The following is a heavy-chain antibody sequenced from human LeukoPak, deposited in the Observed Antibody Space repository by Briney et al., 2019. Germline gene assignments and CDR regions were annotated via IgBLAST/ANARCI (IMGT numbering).Heavy chain of an antibody. V-gene: IGHV1-46*01. Sequence: ASVKVSCTASGYTFTNYFMHWVRQAPGQGLEWMGIINPITGTTTYAQKFQGRVTMTRDTSTGTVYMELSSLRSEDTAVYYCAREERLIAATGRGVFDYWGQGTLVTVSS. J-gene: IGHJ4*02. CDR2: INPITGTT. CDR1: GYTFTNYF. D-gene: IGHD6-13*01. CDR3: AREERLIAATGRGVFDY.